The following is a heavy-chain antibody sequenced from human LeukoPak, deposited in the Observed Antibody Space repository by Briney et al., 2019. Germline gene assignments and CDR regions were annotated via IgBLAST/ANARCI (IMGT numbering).Heavy chain of an antibody. CDR2: IKQDGSEK. J-gene: IGHJ4*02. CDR1: GFTFSSYW. D-gene: IGHD3-10*01. CDR3: AREKSSMVRGNYFDY. V-gene: IGHV3-7*01. Sequence: GGSLRLSCAASGFTFSSYWMSWVRQAPGKGLEWVANIKQDGSEKYYVDSVKGRFTISRDNAKNSLYLQMNSLRAEDTAVYYCAREKSSMVRGNYFDYWGQGTLVTVSS.